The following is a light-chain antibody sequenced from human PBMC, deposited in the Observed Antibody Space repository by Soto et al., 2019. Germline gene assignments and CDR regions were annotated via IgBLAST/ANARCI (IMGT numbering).Light chain of an antibody. J-gene: IGKJ1*01. CDR1: QSISSW. CDR3: QQYNHYWT. CDR2: DAS. V-gene: IGKV1-5*01. Sequence: DIQMTPSPSTLSVSVGDRVTITCRASQSISSWLAWYQQKPGKAPKVLIYDASSLESGVLSRFSGSGSGTEFSLTISSLQPDDFATYYCQQYNHYWTFGQGTKVDIK.